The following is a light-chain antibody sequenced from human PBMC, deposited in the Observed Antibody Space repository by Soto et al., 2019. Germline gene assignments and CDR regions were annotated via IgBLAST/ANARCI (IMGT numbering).Light chain of an antibody. CDR3: QQDYSTPVT. CDR1: RSVLHRSKNKNY. J-gene: IGKJ1*01. CDR2: WAS. V-gene: IGKV4-1*01. Sequence: DIVLTQSTALLAVSLGETATINCKTSRSVLHRSKNKNYLGWYQKKAGQPPKLLIYWASNRESGVPDRFSGSGSGTDFTLTISRLEAEDVAVYYCQQDYSTPVTFGQGTKVDIK.